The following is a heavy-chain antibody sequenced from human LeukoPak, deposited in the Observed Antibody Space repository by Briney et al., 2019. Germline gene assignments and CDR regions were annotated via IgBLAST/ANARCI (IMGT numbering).Heavy chain of an antibody. D-gene: IGHD3-3*01. CDR3: ARGNDFWSGYREYFDY. CDR1: GGSISSSSYY. V-gene: IGHV4-61*02. Sequence: PSETLSLTCTVSGGSISSSSYYWSWIRQPAGKGLEWIGRIYTSGSTNYNPSLKSRVTMSVDTSKNQFSLKLSSVTAADTAVYYCARGNDFWSGYREYFDYWGQGTLVTVSS. CDR2: IYTSGST. J-gene: IGHJ4*02.